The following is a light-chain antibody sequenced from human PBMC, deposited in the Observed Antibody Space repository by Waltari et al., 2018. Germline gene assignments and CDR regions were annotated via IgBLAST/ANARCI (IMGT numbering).Light chain of an antibody. Sequence: SSELTQDPAVSVALGQTVRITCQGASLRSYYSSWYQQKPGQAPVLVIYGKNNRPSGIPDRFSGSSSGNTASLTITGTQAEDEAAYYCNSRDSSGNFVVFGGGTKLTVL. CDR2: GKN. J-gene: IGLJ2*01. CDR1: SLRSYY. V-gene: IGLV3-19*01. CDR3: NSRDSSGNFVV.